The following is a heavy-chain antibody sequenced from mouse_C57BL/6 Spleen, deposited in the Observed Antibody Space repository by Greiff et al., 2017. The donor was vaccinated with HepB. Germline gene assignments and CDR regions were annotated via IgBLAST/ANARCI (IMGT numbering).Heavy chain of an antibody. V-gene: IGHV5-9-1*02. CDR2: ISSGGDYI. CDR3: TRGGSISWFAY. J-gene: IGHJ3*01. Sequence: VQLKESGEGLVKPGGSLKLSCAASGFTFSSYAMSWVRQTPEKRLEWVAYISSGGDYIYYADTVKGRFTISRDNARNTLYLQMSSLKSEDTAMYYCTRGGSISWFAYWGQGTLVTVSA. D-gene: IGHD3-1*01. CDR1: GFTFSSYA.